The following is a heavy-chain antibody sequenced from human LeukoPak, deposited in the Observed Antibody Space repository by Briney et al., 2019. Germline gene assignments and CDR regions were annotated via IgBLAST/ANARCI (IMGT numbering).Heavy chain of an antibody. CDR3: ARPTMNYYDTAAAFDI. D-gene: IGHD3-22*01. Sequence: SQTLSLTCTVSGGSISTSSYYWGWIRQPPGKGLEWIGSIYYSGSTYYNPSLKSRVTISVDTSKNQFSLKLSSVTAADTAVYYCARPTMNYYDTAAAFDIWGQGTMVTVSS. CDR1: GGSISTSSYY. J-gene: IGHJ3*02. CDR2: IYYSGST. V-gene: IGHV4-39*01.